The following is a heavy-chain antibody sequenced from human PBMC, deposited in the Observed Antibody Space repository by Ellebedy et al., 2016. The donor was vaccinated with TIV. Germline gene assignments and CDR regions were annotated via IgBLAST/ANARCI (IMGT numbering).Heavy chain of an antibody. V-gene: IGHV4-38-2*02. CDR2: IFHDGST. J-gene: IGHJ4*02. D-gene: IGHD2-21*02. Sequence: MPSETLSLTCTVSGYSISSNYYWGWVRQPPGKGLEWIGTIFHDGSTYYSPSLKIRVTISVDTSKNQFALKLGSGTAGDTAVYYCARVVTRGGNEYWGQGILVTVSS. CDR1: GYSISSNYY. CDR3: ARVVTRGGNEY.